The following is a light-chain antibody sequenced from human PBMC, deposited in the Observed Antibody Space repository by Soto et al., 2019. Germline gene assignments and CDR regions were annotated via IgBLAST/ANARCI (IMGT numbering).Light chain of an antibody. CDR1: QSVSRL. CDR3: QQRYNWPLT. J-gene: IGKJ4*01. Sequence: IVLTQSPATLSLSPGERATLSYRASQSVSRLFAWYQQKPGQAPRLLIYDASNRATGIPARFSGAGSGTDFILTISSLEPEDSAVYFCQQRYNWPLTFGGGTKV. V-gene: IGKV3-11*01. CDR2: DAS.